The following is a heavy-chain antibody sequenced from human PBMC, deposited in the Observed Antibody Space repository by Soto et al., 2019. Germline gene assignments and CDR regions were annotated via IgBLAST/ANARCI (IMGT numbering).Heavy chain of an antibody. CDR1: GFTFSSYG. CDR3: VRDPDYGSGQNDAFDI. CDR2: IWYDGSNK. J-gene: IGHJ3*02. V-gene: IGHV3-33*01. Sequence: QVQLVESGGGVVQPGRSLRLSCAASGFTFSSYGMHWVRQAPGKGLEWVAVIWYDGSNKYYADSVKGRFTISRDNSKNTLDLQMNSLRDEDTAVYYGVRDPDYGSGQNDAFDIWGQGTMVTVSS. D-gene: IGHD3-10*01.